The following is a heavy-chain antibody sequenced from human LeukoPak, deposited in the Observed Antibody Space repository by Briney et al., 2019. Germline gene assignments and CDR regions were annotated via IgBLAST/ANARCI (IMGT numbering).Heavy chain of an antibody. CDR3: ARDLGYGDPRWFDP. J-gene: IGHJ5*02. D-gene: IGHD4-17*01. CDR1: GGSVSSGSYY. V-gene: IGHV4-61*01. Sequence: PSETLSLTCTVSGGSVSSGSYYWSWIRQPPGKGLEWIGYIYYSGSTNYNPSLKSRVTISVDTSKNQISLKLSSVTAADTAVYYCARDLGYGDPRWFDPWGQGTLVTVSS. CDR2: IYYSGST.